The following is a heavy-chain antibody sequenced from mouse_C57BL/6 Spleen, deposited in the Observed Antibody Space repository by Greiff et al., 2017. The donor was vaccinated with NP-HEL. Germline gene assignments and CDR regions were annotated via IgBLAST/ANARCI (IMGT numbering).Heavy chain of an antibody. V-gene: IGHV7-3*01. D-gene: IGHD1-1*01. Sequence: DVKLVESGGGLVQPGGSLSLSCAASGFTFTDYYMSWVRQPPGKALEWLGFIRNKANGYTTEYSASVKGRFTISRDNSQSILYLQMNALRAEDSATYYCARYSSYAYYAMDYWGQGTSVTVSS. CDR1: GFTFTDYY. CDR3: ARYSSYAYYAMDY. J-gene: IGHJ4*01. CDR2: IRNKANGYTT.